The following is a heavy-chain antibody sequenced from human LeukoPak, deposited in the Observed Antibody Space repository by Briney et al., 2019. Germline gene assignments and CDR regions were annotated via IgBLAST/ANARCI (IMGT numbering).Heavy chain of an antibody. D-gene: IGHD3-9*01. CDR1: GGSFSGYY. CDR2: INHSGST. CDR3: ALFDWLLSAN. V-gene: IGHV4-34*01. Sequence: PSETLSLTCAVYGGSFSGYYWSWIRQPPGKGLEWIGEINHSGSTNYNPSLKSRVTISVDTSKNQFSLKLSSVTVADTAVYYCALFDWLLSANWGQGTLVTVSS. J-gene: IGHJ4*02.